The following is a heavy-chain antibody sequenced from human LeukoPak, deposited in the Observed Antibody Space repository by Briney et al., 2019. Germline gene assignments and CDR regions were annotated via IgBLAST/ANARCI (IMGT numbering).Heavy chain of an antibody. Sequence: PGRSLRLSCAASGFTFSSYGMHWVRQAPGKGLEWVAFIRYDGSNKYYADSVKGRFTISRDNSKNTLYLQMNSLRAEDTAVYYCAKGKDIVVVPAATLDYWGQGTLVTVSS. D-gene: IGHD2-2*01. J-gene: IGHJ4*02. CDR2: IRYDGSNK. CDR1: GFTFSSYG. CDR3: AKGKDIVVVPAATLDY. V-gene: IGHV3-30*02.